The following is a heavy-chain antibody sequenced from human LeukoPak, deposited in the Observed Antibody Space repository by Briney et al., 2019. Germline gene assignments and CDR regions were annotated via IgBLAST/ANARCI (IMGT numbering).Heavy chain of an antibody. V-gene: IGHV3-74*01. CDR2: INSDGSST. CDR3: ARVSILIVPYYAFDI. CDR1: GFTFGSYW. J-gene: IGHJ3*02. D-gene: IGHD2/OR15-2a*01. Sequence: GGSLRLSCAASGFTFGSYWMHWVRQAPGKGLVWVSRINSDGSSTSYADSVKGRFTISRDNAKNTLYLQMNSLRAEDTAVYYCARVSILIVPYYAFDIWGQGTMVTVSS.